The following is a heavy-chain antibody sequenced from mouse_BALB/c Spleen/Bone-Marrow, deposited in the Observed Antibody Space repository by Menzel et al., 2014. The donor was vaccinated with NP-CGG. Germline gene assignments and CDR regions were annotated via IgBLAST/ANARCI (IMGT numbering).Heavy chain of an antibody. CDR2: IWAGGST. CDR3: ARDRSYYGMDY. CDR1: GFSLTSYG. Sequence: QVQLKDSGPGLVAPSQSLSITCTVSGFSLTSYGVHWVRQSPGKGLEWLGVIWAGGSTNYNSALMSRLSISKDNSKSQVFLKMNGLQTDDSAMYYCARDRSYYGMDYWGQGTSVTVSS. J-gene: IGHJ4*01. V-gene: IGHV2-9*02.